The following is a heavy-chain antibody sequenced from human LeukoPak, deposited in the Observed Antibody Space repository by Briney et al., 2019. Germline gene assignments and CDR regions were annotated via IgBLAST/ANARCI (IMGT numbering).Heavy chain of an antibody. CDR1: GGSISTYY. Sequence: SETLSLTCTVSGGSISTYYWNWIRQPPGKGLEWIGYICYSGSTNYNPSLKSRVTISVDTSKKQFSLKLSSVTAADTAMYYCARGDYYYSYYMDVWGKGTTVTVSS. J-gene: IGHJ6*03. CDR3: ARGDYYYSYYMDV. V-gene: IGHV4-59*01. CDR2: ICYSGST.